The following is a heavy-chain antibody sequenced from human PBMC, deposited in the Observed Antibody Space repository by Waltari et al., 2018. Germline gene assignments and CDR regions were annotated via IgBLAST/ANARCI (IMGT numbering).Heavy chain of an antibody. D-gene: IGHD3-22*01. J-gene: IGHJ4*02. CDR3: ARREIYDSSGYVDC. Sequence: QLQLQESGPGLVKPSETLSLTCTVSVGSISIISSYWGWIRQPPGKGLEWIGSIYYSGSTYYNPSLKSRVTMSVDTSKNQFSLKLRSVTAADTAVYYCARREIYDSSGYVDCWGQGTLVTVSS. V-gene: IGHV4-39*01. CDR2: IYYSGST. CDR1: VGSISIISSY.